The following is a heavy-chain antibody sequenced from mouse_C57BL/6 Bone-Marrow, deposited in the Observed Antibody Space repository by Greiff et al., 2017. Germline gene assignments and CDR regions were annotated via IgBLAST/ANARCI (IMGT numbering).Heavy chain of an antibody. Sequence: QVQLKESGPELVKPGASVKISCKASGYSFTSYYIHWVKQRPGQGLEWIGWIYPGSGNTKYNEKFKGKATLTADTSSSTAYMQLSSLTSEDSAVYYCARSRRGFAYWGQGTLVTVSA. V-gene: IGHV1-66*01. CDR2: IYPGSGNT. D-gene: IGHD3-3*01. CDR3: ARSRRGFAY. CDR1: GYSFTSYY. J-gene: IGHJ3*01.